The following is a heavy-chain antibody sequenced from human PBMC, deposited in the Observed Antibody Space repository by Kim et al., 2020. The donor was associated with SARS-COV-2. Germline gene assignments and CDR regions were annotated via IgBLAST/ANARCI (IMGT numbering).Heavy chain of an antibody. CDR1: GGTFSSYA. CDR2: IIPILGIA. Sequence: SVKVSCKASGGTFSSYAISWVRQAPGQGLEWMGRIIPILGIANYAQKFQGRVTITADKSTSTAYMELSSLRSEDTAVYYCARSLGGVPAALFDYWGQGTLVTVSS. D-gene: IGHD2-2*01. J-gene: IGHJ4*02. CDR3: ARSLGGVPAALFDY. V-gene: IGHV1-69*04.